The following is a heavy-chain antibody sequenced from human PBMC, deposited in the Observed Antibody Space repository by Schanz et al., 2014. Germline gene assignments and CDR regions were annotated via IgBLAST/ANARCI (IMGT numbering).Heavy chain of an antibody. V-gene: IGHV3-74*02. Sequence: EVQLVESGGGLVQPGGSLRLSCAASGLTFSSHWMHWVRQDPGKGLVWVARINSVGSNTDYADSVTGRFTISRDNAKNTLYLQMNTLRAEDTAVYYCARKMKLGVYGGKGHDSLDIWGQGTMVTVSS. CDR1: GLTFSSHW. J-gene: IGHJ3*02. CDR2: INSVGSNT. CDR3: ARKMKLGVYGGKGHDSLDI. D-gene: IGHD4-17*01.